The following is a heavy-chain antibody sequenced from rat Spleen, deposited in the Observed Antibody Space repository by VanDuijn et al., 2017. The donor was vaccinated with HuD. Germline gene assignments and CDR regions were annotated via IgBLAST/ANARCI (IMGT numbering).Heavy chain of an antibody. CDR3: ARETGYNSYFDY. D-gene: IGHD4-1*01. Sequence: EVQLVESGGGLVQPGRPLKLSCATSGFTFSDFYMAWVRQAPTKGLEWVATISYDSISTYYRDSVKGRFTISRDNAKNTLYLQMDSLRSEDTATYYCARETGYNSYFDYWGQGVMVTVSS. CDR1: GFTFSDFY. CDR2: ISYDSIST. J-gene: IGHJ2*01. V-gene: IGHV5-7*01.